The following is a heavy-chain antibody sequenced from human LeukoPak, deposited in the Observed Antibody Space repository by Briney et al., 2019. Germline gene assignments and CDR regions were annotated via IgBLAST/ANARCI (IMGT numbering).Heavy chain of an antibody. J-gene: IGHJ4*02. CDR1: GFTFSRYA. D-gene: IGHD1-26*01. V-gene: IGHV3-23*01. CDR3: AKAGGGGSYRLHY. CDR2: ISGSDDST. Sequence: GGSLRLSCAASGFTFSRYAMTWVRQAPGKGLEWVSVISGSDDSTYYADSVKGRFTMSRDNSKNTLSLQMNSLRADDTAAYYCAKAGGGGSYRLHYWGQGTLVTVSS.